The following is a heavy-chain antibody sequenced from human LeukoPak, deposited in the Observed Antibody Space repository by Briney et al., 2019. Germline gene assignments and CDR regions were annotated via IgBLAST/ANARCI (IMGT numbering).Heavy chain of an antibody. V-gene: IGHV3-23*01. CDR1: GFTFSAYA. CDR3: ARDPNGDYIGAFDM. CDR2: IRGGGGSA. J-gene: IGHJ3*02. Sequence: GGSLRLSCTASGFTFSAYAMMWVRLAPGKGPEWVSAIRGGGGSAFYADSVKGRFTISRDNSKYTLFLQMNSLRAEDTAVYYCARDPNGDYIGAFDMWGPGTMVTVSS. D-gene: IGHD4-17*01.